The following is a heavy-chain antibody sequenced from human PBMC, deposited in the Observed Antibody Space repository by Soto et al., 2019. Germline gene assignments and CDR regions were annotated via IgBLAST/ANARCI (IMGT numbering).Heavy chain of an antibody. V-gene: IGHV4-34*01. J-gene: IGHJ4*02. D-gene: IGHD3-22*01. CDR2: INHSGGT. CDR3: ARGSVDTVDSSGFYVY. CDR1: GGSFSAYY. Sequence: PSETLPLTCAVYGGSFSAYYWSWIRQPPGKGLEWIGEINHSGGTSYNPSLKSRVTISVDTSKSQFSLKLTSVTAADRAVYYCARGSVDTVDSSGFYVYWRQGAPVTVSS.